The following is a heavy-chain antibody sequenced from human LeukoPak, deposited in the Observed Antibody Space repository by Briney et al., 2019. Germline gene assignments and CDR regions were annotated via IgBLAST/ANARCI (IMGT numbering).Heavy chain of an antibody. CDR1: GGSISSYY. CDR3: ARDVEMATITPTYNWFDP. V-gene: IGHV4-4*07. Sequence: SETLSLTCTVSGGSISSYYGSWIRQPAGKGLEWIGRIYTSGSTNYNPSLKSRVTMSVDTSKNQFSLKLSSVTAADTAVYYCARDVEMATITPTYNWFDPWGQGTLVTVSS. CDR2: IYTSGST. D-gene: IGHD5-24*01. J-gene: IGHJ5*02.